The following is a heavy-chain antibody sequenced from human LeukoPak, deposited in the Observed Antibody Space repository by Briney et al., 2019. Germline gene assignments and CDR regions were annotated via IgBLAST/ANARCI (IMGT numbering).Heavy chain of an antibody. J-gene: IGHJ4*02. CDR3: ARVGNGYVMDY. CDR1: GFTFSSYS. V-gene: IGHV3-7*01. Sequence: GGSLRLSCAASGFTFSSYSMNWVRQAPGKGLEWVANIKQDGSEKYYVDSVKGRFTISRDNAKNSLYLQMNSLRAEDTAVYYCARVGNGYVMDYWGQGTLVTVSS. CDR2: IKQDGSEK. D-gene: IGHD5-12*01.